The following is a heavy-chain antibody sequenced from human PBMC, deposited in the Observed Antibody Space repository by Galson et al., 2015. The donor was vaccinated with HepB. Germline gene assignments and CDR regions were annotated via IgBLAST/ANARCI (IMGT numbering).Heavy chain of an antibody. Sequence: SLRLSCAASGFTFSSYWMSWVRQAPGKGLEWVANIKQDGSEKYYVDSVKGRFTISRDNAKNSLYLQMNSLRAEDTAVYYCASPQANGVREPYYFDYWGQGTLVTVSS. J-gene: IGHJ4*02. D-gene: IGHD7-27*01. CDR3: ASPQANGVREPYYFDY. CDR2: IKQDGSEK. V-gene: IGHV3-7*01. CDR1: GFTFSSYW.